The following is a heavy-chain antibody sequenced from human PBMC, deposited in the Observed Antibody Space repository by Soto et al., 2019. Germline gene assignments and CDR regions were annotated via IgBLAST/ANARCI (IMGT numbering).Heavy chain of an antibody. V-gene: IGHV4-59*01. J-gene: IGHJ6*02. CDR2: IYYSGST. CDR3: ARERWESSIAARDYYYYGMDV. Sequence: SETLSLTCTVSGGSISSYYWSWIRQPPGKGLEWIGYIYYSGSTNYNPSLKSRVTISVDTSKNQFSLKLSSVTAADTAVYYCARERWESSIAARDYYYYGMDVWGQGTTVTVSS. CDR1: GGSISSYY. D-gene: IGHD6-6*01.